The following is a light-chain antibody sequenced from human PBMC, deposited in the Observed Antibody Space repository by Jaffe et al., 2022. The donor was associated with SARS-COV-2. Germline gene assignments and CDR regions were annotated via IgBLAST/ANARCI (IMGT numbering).Light chain of an antibody. CDR2: GAS. J-gene: IGKJ2*01. Sequence: DIQMTQSPSSLSASLGDRITITCQASQDILTFLNWYQQKPGKAPKLLIFGASNLETGVPSRFSGSGSGTDFTLTISSLQPEDIATYHCQQYDALPYTFGQGTKLEI. CDR3: QQYDALPYT. CDR1: QDILTF. V-gene: IGKV1-33*01.